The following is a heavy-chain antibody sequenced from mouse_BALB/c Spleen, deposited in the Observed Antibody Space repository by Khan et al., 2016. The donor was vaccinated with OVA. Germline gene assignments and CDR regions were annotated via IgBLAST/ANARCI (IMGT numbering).Heavy chain of an antibody. CDR2: IYPGISDT. D-gene: IGHD2-4*01. V-gene: IGHV1-5*01. J-gene: IGHJ2*01. Sequence: VQLQQSGTVLARPGASVKMSCKASGYTFASYWIHWVKQRPGQGLEWIGTIYPGISDTRYNQKFKGKATLTAVSSANTAYMEFSSLKNEDSAVYYCTRSYDSYYFDYWGQGTTLTVSS. CDR3: TRSYDSYYFDY. CDR1: GYTFASYW.